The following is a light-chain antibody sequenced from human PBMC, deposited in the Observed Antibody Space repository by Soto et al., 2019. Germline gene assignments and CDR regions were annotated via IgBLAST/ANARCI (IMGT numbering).Light chain of an antibody. J-gene: IGKJ2*01. V-gene: IGKV3-20*01. CDR3: QQYGYSPPYT. Sequence: EIVLTQSPGTLSLSPGERATLSCRASQSVSSSYLAWYQQKPGQAPRLLIYGASSRATAIPARFSGSGSGADVSLTISRLGPEYCGGCYCQQYGYSPPYTFGQGTKLEIK. CDR1: QSVSSSY. CDR2: GAS.